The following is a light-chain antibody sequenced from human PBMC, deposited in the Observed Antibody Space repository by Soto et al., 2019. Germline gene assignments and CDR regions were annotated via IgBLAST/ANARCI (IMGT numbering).Light chain of an antibody. CDR3: QHYDHLPPLS. V-gene: IGKV1-33*01. CDR1: QDIKNY. J-gene: IGKJ4*01. Sequence: DIQMTQSPSSLSASVGDRVTITCQASQDIKNYLNWYQQIPGKAPILLIYDASNLKAGVPSRFSGSXSGTHFTFTISSLQPEDVXTYYCQHYDHLPPLSFGXGTKX. CDR2: DAS.